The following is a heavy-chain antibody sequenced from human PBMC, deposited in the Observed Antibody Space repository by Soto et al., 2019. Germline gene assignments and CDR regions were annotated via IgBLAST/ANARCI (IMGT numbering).Heavy chain of an antibody. Sequence: PGESVKISCKGSGYSFTSYWISWVLQMPGKGLEWMGRIDPSDSYTNYSPSFQGHVTISADKSISTAYLQWSSLKASDTAMYYCARRRYYDSSGYDPPGFDPWGQGTLVTVSS. CDR1: GYSFTSYW. CDR3: ARRRYYDSSGYDPPGFDP. V-gene: IGHV5-10-1*01. CDR2: IDPSDSYT. D-gene: IGHD3-22*01. J-gene: IGHJ5*02.